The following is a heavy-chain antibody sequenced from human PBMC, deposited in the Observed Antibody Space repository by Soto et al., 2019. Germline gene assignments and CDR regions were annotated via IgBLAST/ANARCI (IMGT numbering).Heavy chain of an antibody. D-gene: IGHD3-16*01. J-gene: IGHJ4*02. Sequence: SETLSLTCSVSGGSINRYYWGWIRQPPGKGLEWIGWIYDDGSTNYNPSLEGRVTISVDTSRNQFSLKLRSVTAADSAFYYCARHVGELDYWGQGLLVTVSS. CDR3: ARHVGELDY. CDR2: IYDDGST. CDR1: GGSINRYY. V-gene: IGHV4-59*08.